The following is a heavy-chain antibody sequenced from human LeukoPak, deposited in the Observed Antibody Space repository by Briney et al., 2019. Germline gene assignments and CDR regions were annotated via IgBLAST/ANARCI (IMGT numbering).Heavy chain of an antibody. D-gene: IGHD1-1*01. CDR1: GGSMSDYY. V-gene: IGHV4-59*01. J-gene: IGHJ4*02. CDR2: ISYSGKS. CDR3: VRVGRSLHWNPDF. Sequence: PSETLSLTCTVSGGSMSDYYWGCIRQPPGKGLEWIGYISYSGKSNSNPSLKSRVTMSVDMSKTQFSLKLASVTAADTAVYYCVRVGRSLHWNPDFWGLGTLVTVSS.